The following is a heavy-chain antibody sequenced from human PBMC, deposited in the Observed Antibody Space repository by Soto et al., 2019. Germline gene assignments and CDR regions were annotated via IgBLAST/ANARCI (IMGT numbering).Heavy chain of an antibody. CDR3: ARNGIVGYMDV. J-gene: IGHJ6*04. D-gene: IGHD2-15*01. CDR2: IIPILGIA. CDR1: GGTFSSYT. Sequence: ASVKVSCKASGGTFSSYTISWVRQAPGQGLEWMGRIIPILGIANYAQKFRGRVTITADKSTSTAYMELSSLRSEDTAVYYCARNGIVGYMDVWGKGTTVTVSS. V-gene: IGHV1-69*02.